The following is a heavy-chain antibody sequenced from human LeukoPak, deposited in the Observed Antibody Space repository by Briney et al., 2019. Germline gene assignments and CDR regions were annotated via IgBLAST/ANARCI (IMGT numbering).Heavy chain of an antibody. CDR3: AKGETYYFDY. V-gene: IGHV3-23*01. J-gene: IGHJ4*02. Sequence: GGSLRLSCAASGFIFSGYAMSWVRQAPGKGLEWVSAISGSGGSTYYADSVKGRFTISRDNSKNTLYLQMNSLRAEDTAVYYCAKGETYYFDYWGQGTLVTVSS. CDR1: GFIFSGYA. CDR2: ISGSGGST.